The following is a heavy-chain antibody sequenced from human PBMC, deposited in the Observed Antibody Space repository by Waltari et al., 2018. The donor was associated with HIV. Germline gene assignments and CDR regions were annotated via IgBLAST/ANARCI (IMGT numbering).Heavy chain of an antibody. CDR3: ARDRRLWFGESDAVDI. CDR2: ISAYNSNT. D-gene: IGHD3-10*01. V-gene: IGHV1-18*01. J-gene: IGHJ3*02. Sequence: QVQLVQSGAEVKKPGASVKVSCKASGYTFTSYGISWVRQAPGQGLEWMGWISAYNSNTNYAQNLQGGVTMTTDTSTSTAYMDLRSLRSDDTAVYYCARDRRLWFGESDAVDIWGQGTMVTVSS. CDR1: GYTFTSYG.